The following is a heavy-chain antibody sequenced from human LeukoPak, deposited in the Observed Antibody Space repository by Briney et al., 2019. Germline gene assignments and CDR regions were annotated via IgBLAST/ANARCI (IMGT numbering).Heavy chain of an antibody. D-gene: IGHD3-10*01. Sequence: SETLSLTCAVSGGSISSGGYSWSWIRQPPGKGLEWIGYIYYSGSTYYNPSLKSRVTISVDTSKNQFSLKLSSVTAADTAVYYCARGKTSMVRGVILNYYMDVWGKGTTVTISS. CDR1: GGSISSGGYS. CDR3: ARGKTSMVRGVILNYYMDV. J-gene: IGHJ6*03. V-gene: IGHV4-30-4*07. CDR2: IYYSGST.